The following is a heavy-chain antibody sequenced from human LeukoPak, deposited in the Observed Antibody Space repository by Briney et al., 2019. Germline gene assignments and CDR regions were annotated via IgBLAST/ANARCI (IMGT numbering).Heavy chain of an antibody. Sequence: GGSLRLSCAASGFTFSSYEMNWVRQPPRRGREWVSYISSIGGTIYYADSVMGRVAISRDNTKNTLYLQMTSLRAEDTAEYYCAKDRYTAMVLLFGYWGQGTLVTVSS. V-gene: IGHV3-48*03. CDR1: GFTFSSYE. J-gene: IGHJ4*02. CDR2: ISSIGGTI. D-gene: IGHD5-18*01. CDR3: AKDRYTAMVLLFGY.